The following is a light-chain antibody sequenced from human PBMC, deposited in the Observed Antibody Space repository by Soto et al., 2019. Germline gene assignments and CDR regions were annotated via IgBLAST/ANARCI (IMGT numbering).Light chain of an antibody. CDR2: EVS. CDR3: SSYTSSRTLV. J-gene: IGLJ2*01. CDR1: SSDVGGYNY. Sequence: QSALTQPASVSGSPGQSITISCTGTSSDVGGYNYVSWYQQHPGKAPKLMICEVSNRPSGVSHRFSGSKSGNTASLTISGIQAEDEADYYCSSYTSSRTLVFGGVTQLTVL. V-gene: IGLV2-14*01.